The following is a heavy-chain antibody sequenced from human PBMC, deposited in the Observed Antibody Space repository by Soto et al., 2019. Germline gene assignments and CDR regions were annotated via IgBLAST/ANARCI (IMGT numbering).Heavy chain of an antibody. V-gene: IGHV4-59*01. Sequence: QVQLQESGPGLVKPSETLSLTCTVSGVSITPYYWTWIRHPPGKGLEWIGYVYHTANTYYNPSLKSRVTTSVDTSKNQVSLMLKSVTAADTAVYYCARVQYNWNLWGQGTLVTVSS. CDR1: GVSITPYY. CDR3: ARVQYNWNL. CDR2: VYHTANT. J-gene: IGHJ4*02. D-gene: IGHD1-20*01.